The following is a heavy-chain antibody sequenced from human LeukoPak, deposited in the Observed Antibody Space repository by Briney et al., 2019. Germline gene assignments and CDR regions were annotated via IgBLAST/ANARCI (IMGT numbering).Heavy chain of an antibody. D-gene: IGHD2-2*01. CDR3: ARADIVVVPADWFDS. V-gene: IGHV1-18*01. CDR1: GYTFTSYG. Sequence: ASVKVSCKASGYTFTSYGISWVRQAPGQGLEWMGWISAYNGNTNYAQKLQGRVTMTTDTSTSTAYMELRSLRSDDTAVYYCARADIVVVPADWFDSWGQGTLVTVSS. CDR2: ISAYNGNT. J-gene: IGHJ5*01.